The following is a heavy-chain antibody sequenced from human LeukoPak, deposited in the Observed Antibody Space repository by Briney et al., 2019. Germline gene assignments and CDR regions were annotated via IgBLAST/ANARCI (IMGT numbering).Heavy chain of an antibody. Sequence: SGESLRLSCAASGFTFSSYAMHWVRQPPGKGLEWVSSIFPSGGEIHYADSVRGRFTISRDNSKSTPSLQMNSLRVEDTAIYYCATYRQVLLPFESWGQGTLVTVSS. V-gene: IGHV3-23*01. CDR2: IFPSGGEI. J-gene: IGHJ4*02. D-gene: IGHD2-8*02. CDR3: ATYRQVLLPFES. CDR1: GFTFSSYA.